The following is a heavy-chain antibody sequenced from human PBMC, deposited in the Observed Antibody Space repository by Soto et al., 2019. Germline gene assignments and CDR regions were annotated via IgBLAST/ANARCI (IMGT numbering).Heavy chain of an antibody. CDR1: GDRVSSNTAS. J-gene: IGHJ5*02. CDR3: AKGDNLGPKTGYAFDP. CDR2: TYSRSKWYN. D-gene: IGHD5-12*01. V-gene: IGHV6-1*01. Sequence: QTLSLTCAISGDRVSSNTASWNCVIQSPSRVLEWLGRTYSRSKWYNDYAVSVKSRIIINPDTSKNQFSLQLNSVTPEHTAVYYCAKGDNLGPKTGYAFDPWGQGILVTVSS.